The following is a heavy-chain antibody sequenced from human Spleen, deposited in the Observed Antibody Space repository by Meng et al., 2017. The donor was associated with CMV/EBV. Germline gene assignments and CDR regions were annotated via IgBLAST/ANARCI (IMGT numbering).Heavy chain of an antibody. D-gene: IGHD7-27*01. CDR1: GFTFSSYS. V-gene: IGHV3-21*01. Sequence: GSLKISCAASGFTFSSYSMNWVRQAPGKGLEWVSSISSGSSHIYYADSVKGRFTISRDNAKNSLYLQMNSLRAEDTAVYYCARALGKGGNSWGQGTLVTVSS. CDR3: ARALGKGGNS. CDR2: ISSGSSHI. J-gene: IGHJ4*02.